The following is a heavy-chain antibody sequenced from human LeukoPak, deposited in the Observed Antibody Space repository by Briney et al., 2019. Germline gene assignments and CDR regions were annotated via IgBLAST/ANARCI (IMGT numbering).Heavy chain of an antibody. D-gene: IGHD1-7*01. V-gene: IGHV4-34*01. Sequence: SETLSLTCAVYGGSFSGYYWSWIRQPPGKGLEWIGEINHSGSTNYNPSLKSRVTISVDTSKNQFSLKLSSVTAADTAVYYCARDNWNYGSSMDVWGQGTTVTVSS. J-gene: IGHJ6*02. CDR1: GGSFSGYY. CDR2: INHSGST. CDR3: ARDNWNYGSSMDV.